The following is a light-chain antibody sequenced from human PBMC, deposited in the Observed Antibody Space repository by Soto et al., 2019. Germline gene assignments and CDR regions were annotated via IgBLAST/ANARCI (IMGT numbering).Light chain of an antibody. Sequence: DIQMTQSPSTLSASVGDRVTITCRASQGIATWLAWYQQKPGKAPKLLIYDASTLESGVPSRFSGRGSGTEFTLTISSLQPDDFGTFYCQQYVTYSWTFGQGTKLEI. CDR2: DAS. J-gene: IGKJ1*01. CDR1: QGIATW. CDR3: QQYVTYSWT. V-gene: IGKV1-5*01.